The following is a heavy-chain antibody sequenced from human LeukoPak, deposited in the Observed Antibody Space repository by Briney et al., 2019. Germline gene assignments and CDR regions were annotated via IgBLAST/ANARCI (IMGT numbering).Heavy chain of an antibody. Sequence: SETLSLTCTVSGGSISSYYWSWIRQPPGKGLEWIGYIYYSGSTNYNPSLKSRVTISVDTSENQFSLKLSSVTAADTAVYYCARGDTAMVTPFDYWGQGTLVTVSS. CDR3: ARGDTAMVTPFDY. D-gene: IGHD5-18*01. J-gene: IGHJ4*02. V-gene: IGHV4-59*01. CDR2: IYYSGST. CDR1: GGSISSYY.